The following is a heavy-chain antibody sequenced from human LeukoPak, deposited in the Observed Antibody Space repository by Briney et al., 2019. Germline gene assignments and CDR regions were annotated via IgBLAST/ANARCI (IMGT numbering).Heavy chain of an antibody. J-gene: IGHJ4*02. CDR1: GFTFNSYA. CDR3: AAYSSSPDY. CDR2: ISYDGSNK. D-gene: IGHD6-13*01. Sequence: GGSLRLSCAASGFTFNSYALSWVRQAPGKGLEWVAVISYDGSNKYYADSVKGRFTISRDNSKNTLYLQMNSLRAEDTAVYYCAAYSSSPDYWGQGTLVTVSS. V-gene: IGHV3-30-3*01.